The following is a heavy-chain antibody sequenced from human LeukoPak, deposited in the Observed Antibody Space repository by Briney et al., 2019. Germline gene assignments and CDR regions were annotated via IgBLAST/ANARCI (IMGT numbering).Heavy chain of an antibody. D-gene: IGHD3-22*01. Sequence: GGSLRLSCAASGFTFSSYAMSWVRQAPGKGLEWVAVISYDGSNKYYADSVKGRFTISRDNSKNTLYLQMNSLRAEDTAVYYCAKELYPPSSYYYDSSLDYWGQGTLVTVSS. V-gene: IGHV3-30*18. CDR1: GFTFSSYA. CDR2: ISYDGSNK. CDR3: AKELYPPSSYYYDSSLDY. J-gene: IGHJ4*02.